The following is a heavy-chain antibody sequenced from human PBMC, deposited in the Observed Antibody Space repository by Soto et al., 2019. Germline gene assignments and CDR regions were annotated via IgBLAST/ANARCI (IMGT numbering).Heavy chain of an antibody. D-gene: IGHD3-10*01. Sequence: QVQLQESGPGLVKPSETLSLTCTVSGGSISTYYWIWIRQPPGKGLEWIGVFYNGGTTNYSPSLKSRVTISVDTSKNQFSLKLNSVTAADPAVYYCARDGSERPATYWGQGILVTVSS. J-gene: IGHJ4*02. CDR2: FYNGGTT. CDR1: GGSISTYY. V-gene: IGHV4-59*01. CDR3: ARDGSERPATY.